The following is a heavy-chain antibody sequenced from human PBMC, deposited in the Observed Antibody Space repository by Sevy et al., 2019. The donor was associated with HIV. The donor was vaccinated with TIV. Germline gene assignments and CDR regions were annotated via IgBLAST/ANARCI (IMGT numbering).Heavy chain of an antibody. CDR2: IYYSGST. D-gene: IGHD6-13*01. Sequence: TEILSLTCTVSGGSISNYFWSCIRQPPGKGLEWIGYIYYSGSTNYNPSLKSRVTISVETSKNQFSLKLSSVTAADTAVYYSARESIRAVGDFDYWGQGTLVLVSS. CDR1: GGSISNYF. J-gene: IGHJ4*02. CDR3: ARESIRAVGDFDY. V-gene: IGHV4-59*01.